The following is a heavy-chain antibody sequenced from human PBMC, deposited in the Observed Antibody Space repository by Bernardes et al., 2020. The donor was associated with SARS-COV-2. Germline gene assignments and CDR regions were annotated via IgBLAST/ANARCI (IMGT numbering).Heavy chain of an antibody. CDR3: ARAHREWLVLWSDYFDY. Sequence: SETLSLTCAVSGGSISSSNWWSWVRQPPGKGLEWIGEIYHSGSTNYNPSLKSRVTISVDKSKNQFSLKLSSVTAADTAVYYCARAHREWLVLWSDYFDYWGQGTLVTVSS. CDR1: GGSISSSNW. J-gene: IGHJ4*02. V-gene: IGHV4-4*02. CDR2: IYHSGST. D-gene: IGHD6-19*01.